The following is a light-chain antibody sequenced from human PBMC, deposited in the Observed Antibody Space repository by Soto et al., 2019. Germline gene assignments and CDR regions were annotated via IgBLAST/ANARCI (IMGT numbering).Light chain of an antibody. V-gene: IGLV4-69*01. CDR2: LNSDGSH. CDR3: PTLGAGNKV. CDR1: SGHSSYA. J-gene: IGLJ1*01. Sequence: QPVLTQSPSASASLGASVKLTCTLTSGHSSYAIAWHQQQPEKGPRYLMKLNSDGSHSKGDGIPDRFSGSSSGAERYLTISSLQSEDEADYYCPTLGAGNKVFGTGTKVTVL.